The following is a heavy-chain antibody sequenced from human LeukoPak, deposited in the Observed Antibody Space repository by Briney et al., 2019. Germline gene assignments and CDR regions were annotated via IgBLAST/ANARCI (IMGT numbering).Heavy chain of an antibody. CDR3: ARAPRRAYCGGDCYSDYFDY. D-gene: IGHD2-21*02. CDR1: GFTFSSYW. V-gene: IGHV3-7*01. J-gene: IGHJ4*02. CDR2: IKQDGSEK. Sequence: GGSLRLSCAASGFTFSSYWMSWVRQAPGKGLEWVANIKQDGSEKYYVDSVKGRFTISRDNAENSLYLQMNSLRAEDTAVYYCARAPRRAYCGGDCYSDYFDYWGQGTLVTVSS.